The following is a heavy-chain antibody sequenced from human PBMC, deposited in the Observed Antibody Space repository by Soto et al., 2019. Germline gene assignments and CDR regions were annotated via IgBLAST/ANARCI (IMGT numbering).Heavy chain of an antibody. D-gene: IGHD3-10*01. CDR2: INPILSMS. CDR3: ATSYGSGYRAFDS. Sequence: QVQLVQSGADVQRPGSSVRVSCKASGDTFNFYSINWVRQAPGLGLQWMGRINPILSMSNYAPRFQGRVTMTADKSTSTAYMELSSPRSEDTAMYYCATSYGSGYRAFDSWGQGALVTVSS. V-gene: IGHV1-69*02. J-gene: IGHJ4*02. CDR1: GDTFNFYS.